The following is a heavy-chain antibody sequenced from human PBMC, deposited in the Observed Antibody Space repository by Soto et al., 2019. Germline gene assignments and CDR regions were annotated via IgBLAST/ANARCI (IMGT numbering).Heavy chain of an antibody. Sequence: PGESLKISCQGSGYSFANYWIAWVRQMPGKGLEWVGVIYPGDSYTRYSPSFRGQVTISADKSISHVYLQWSSLKASDTAMYYCARNSLRQYYYGMDVWGQGTTVTVSS. V-gene: IGHV5-51*01. CDR1: GYSFANYW. CDR3: ARNSLRQYYYGMDV. CDR2: IYPGDSYT. J-gene: IGHJ6*02. D-gene: IGHD3-10*01.